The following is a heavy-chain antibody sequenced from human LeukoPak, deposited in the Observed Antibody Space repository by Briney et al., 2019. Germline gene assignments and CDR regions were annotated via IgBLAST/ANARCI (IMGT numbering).Heavy chain of an antibody. V-gene: IGHV1-46*01. J-gene: IGHJ3*02. Sequence: ASVKVSCKASGYTLTSYYIHWVRQAPGQGLEWMGIINPSAGNTNYAQKFQGRVTMTRDTSTSTVYMELSSLRSEDTAVYYCARDHLWGSSDAFDIWGQGTMVTVSS. CDR1: GYTLTSYY. D-gene: IGHD3-16*01. CDR3: ARDHLWGSSDAFDI. CDR2: INPSAGNT.